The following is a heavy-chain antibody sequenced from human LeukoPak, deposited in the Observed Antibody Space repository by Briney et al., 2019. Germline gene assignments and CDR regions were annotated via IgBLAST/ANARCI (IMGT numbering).Heavy chain of an antibody. CDR3: ARGARVLLWFGESYDAFDI. V-gene: IGHV1-2*02. CDR2: INPNSGGT. J-gene: IGHJ3*02. Sequence: ASVKVSCKASGYTFTGYYMHWARQAPGQGLEWMGWINPNSGGTNYAQKFQGRVTMTRDTSISTAYMELSRLRSDDTAVYYCARGARVLLWFGESYDAFDIWGQGTMVTVSS. D-gene: IGHD3-10*01. CDR1: GYTFTGYY.